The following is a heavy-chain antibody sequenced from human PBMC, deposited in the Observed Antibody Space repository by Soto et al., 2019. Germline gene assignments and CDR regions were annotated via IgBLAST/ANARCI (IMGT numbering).Heavy chain of an antibody. CDR2: INHSGTT. J-gene: IGHJ5*02. CDR3: ARATIVLVPAAMVSHWFDP. CDR1: GGSFSGYY. Sequence: PSETLSLTCAVYGGSFSGYYWSWLRQPPGKGLEWVGEINHSGTTNYNPSLKSRVTMSVDTTKIQFSLKLNFVTAADTAVYYCARATIVLVPAAMVSHWFDPWGQGTLVTVS. V-gene: IGHV4-34*01. D-gene: IGHD2-2*01.